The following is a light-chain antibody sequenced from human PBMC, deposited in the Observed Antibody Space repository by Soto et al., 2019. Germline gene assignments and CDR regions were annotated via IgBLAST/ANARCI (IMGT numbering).Light chain of an antibody. Sequence: EVVLTQSPGTLSLSPGECATLSCRASQSMSSGYLAWYQQKPGQAPRLLIYGATSRATGIPGRFSGSGSGTDFTLTVSGLEPEDFAVYYCQQYRSPPPTFGGGTKVEI. CDR2: GAT. CDR3: QQYRSPPPT. CDR1: QSMSSGY. J-gene: IGKJ4*01. V-gene: IGKV3-20*01.